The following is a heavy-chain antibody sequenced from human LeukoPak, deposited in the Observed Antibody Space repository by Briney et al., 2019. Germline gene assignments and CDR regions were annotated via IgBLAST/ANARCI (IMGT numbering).Heavy chain of an antibody. J-gene: IGHJ6*02. V-gene: IGHV4-31*02. CDR2: IYYSGSP. CDR3: ARGVRSSSADYGMDV. Sequence: SQTLSLTCTASGGSISSGGYYWSWIRQHPGKGLEWIGYIYYSGSPYYNPSLKGRVTISVDTAKNQFSLKLSSVTAADTAVYFCARGVRSSSADYGMDVWGQGTTVTVSS. CDR1: GGSISSGGYY. D-gene: IGHD6-19*01.